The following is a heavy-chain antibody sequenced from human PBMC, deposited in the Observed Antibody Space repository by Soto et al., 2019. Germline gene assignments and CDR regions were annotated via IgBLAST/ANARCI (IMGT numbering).Heavy chain of an antibody. CDR3: VRESPATVSSSDTAMVTWSWYFDL. V-gene: IGHV4-30-4*01. CDR1: GGSISSGDYY. CDR2: IYYSGST. D-gene: IGHD5-18*01. J-gene: IGHJ2*01. Sequence: QVQLQESGPGLVKPSQTLSLTCTVSGGSISSGDYYWSWIRQPPGKGLEWIGHIYYSGSTYYNPSLKSRVTISVDTSKNQFSLRLSSVTAADTAVYFCVRESPATVSSSDTAMVTWSWYFDLWGRGTLVAVSS.